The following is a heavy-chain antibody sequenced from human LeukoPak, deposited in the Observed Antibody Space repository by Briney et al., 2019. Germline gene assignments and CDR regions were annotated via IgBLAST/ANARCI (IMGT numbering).Heavy chain of an antibody. Sequence: PSETLSLTCGVSGGSITSTNWCSWVRQPPGQGLEWIGEVSLSGLTNYNPSLSSRIIIALDTSKNHLSLHLTSVTAADTAVYYCSRENGAFSPFGYWGQGYLVTVLS. CDR1: GGSITSTNW. V-gene: IGHV4-4*02. CDR3: SRENGAFSPFGY. J-gene: IGHJ4*02. CDR2: VSLSGLT. D-gene: IGHD2-8*01.